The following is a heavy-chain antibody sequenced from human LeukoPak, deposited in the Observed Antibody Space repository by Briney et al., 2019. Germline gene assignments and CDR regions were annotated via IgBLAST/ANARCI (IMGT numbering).Heavy chain of an antibody. Sequence: GESLKISCKGSGYTFTSYWITWVRQMPEKGLEWMGIIYPGDSDTKYYPSFQDQLTISADNSISTAYQQWSSLKASDSAMYYCAGQDIVVVATTTRAFDIWGQGTVVTVSS. CDR2: IYPGDSDT. J-gene: IGHJ3*02. CDR1: GYTFTSYW. D-gene: IGHD2-15*01. CDR3: AGQDIVVVATTTRAFDI. V-gene: IGHV5-51*01.